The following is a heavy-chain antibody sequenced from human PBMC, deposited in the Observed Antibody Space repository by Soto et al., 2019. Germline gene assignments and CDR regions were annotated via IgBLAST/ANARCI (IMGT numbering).Heavy chain of an antibody. D-gene: IGHD1-26*01. CDR2: IVSNDEK. CDR1: GFSLSNADVG. V-gene: IGHV2-26*01. J-gene: IGHJ4*02. Sequence: QVTLKESGPVTVKPPETLTLTCTVSGFSLSNADVGVSWLRQPPGKALECLAQIVSNDEKSYSTSLKSSLTISKDTPKSQVVLTMTNMDPVDTATYYCARIVRLMGATYSIDYWGQGSLGTVSS. CDR3: ARIVRLMGATYSIDY.